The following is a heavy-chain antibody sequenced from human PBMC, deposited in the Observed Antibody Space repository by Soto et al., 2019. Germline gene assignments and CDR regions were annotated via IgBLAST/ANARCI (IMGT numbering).Heavy chain of an antibody. Sequence: QVQLHESGPGLVKPSQTLSLTCTVSGGSISSGGYYWSWIRQHPGKGLEWIGYIYYSGSTYYNPSLKSRVTISVDTSKNQFSLKLSSLTAAVTAVYHCARAPGIAAAATWFDPWGQVTLVTVSS. J-gene: IGHJ5*02. CDR2: IYYSGST. V-gene: IGHV4-31*03. CDR1: GGSISSGGYY. CDR3: ARAPGIAAAATWFDP. D-gene: IGHD6-13*01.